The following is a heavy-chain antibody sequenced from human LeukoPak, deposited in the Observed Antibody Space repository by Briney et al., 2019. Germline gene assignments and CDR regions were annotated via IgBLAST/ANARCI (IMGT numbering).Heavy chain of an antibody. D-gene: IGHD3-22*01. J-gene: IGHJ6*02. V-gene: IGHV4-59*08. CDR2: GYYSGSA. CDR3: ARLTYNYDSSGYYGLYGMDV. Sequence: SETLSLTCTVSGGSISSYYWSWIRQPPGKGLEWIGYGYYSGSANYNPSLKSRVTISVDTSKNQFSLKLSSVTAADTAVYYCARLTYNYDSSGYYGLYGMDVWGQGTTVTVSS. CDR1: GGSISSYY.